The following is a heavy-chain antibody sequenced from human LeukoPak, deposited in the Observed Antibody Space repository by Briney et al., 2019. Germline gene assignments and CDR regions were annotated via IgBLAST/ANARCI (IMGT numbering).Heavy chain of an antibody. CDR1: GFTVSNSY. D-gene: IGHD3-9*01. J-gene: IGHJ4*02. V-gene: IGHV3-53*01. Sequence: GSLRLSCAASGFTVSNSYMSWVRQAPGKGLERVPVIYSGGSTFYADSVKGRFTISRDNSKNTLYLQMNSLRAEDTAVYYCARLSYYDILTGQPNDYWGQGTLVTVSS. CDR3: ARLSYYDILTGQPNDY. CDR2: IYSGGST.